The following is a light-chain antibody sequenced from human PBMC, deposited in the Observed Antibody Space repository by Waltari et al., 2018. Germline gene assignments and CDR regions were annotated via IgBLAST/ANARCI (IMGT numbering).Light chain of an antibody. Sequence: QSALTQPASVSGSPGQSITISCTGTSSDVGGYNYVSWYQQHPGKAPKLMIYDVSKRPSGVPNRCSGSKSGNPASLTISGLQAEDEADYYCSSYTSSSTLGVFGGGTKLTVL. V-gene: IGLV2-14*01. J-gene: IGLJ2*01. CDR1: SSDVGGYNY. CDR2: DVS. CDR3: SSYTSSSTLGV.